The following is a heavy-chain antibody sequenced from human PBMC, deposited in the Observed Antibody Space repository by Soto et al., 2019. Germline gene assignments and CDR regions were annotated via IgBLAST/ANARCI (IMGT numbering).Heavy chain of an antibody. CDR3: ATEIVVVPAAMGWFDH. J-gene: IGHJ5*02. Sequence: ASVKVSCKVSGYTLTELSMHWVRQAPGKGLERMGGFDPEDGETIYAQKFKGRVTMTEDTSTDTAYMELSILRSEDMALYYCATEIVVVPAAMGWFDHWGQGTLVTVSS. CDR1: GYTLTELS. CDR2: FDPEDGET. V-gene: IGHV1-24*01. D-gene: IGHD2-2*01.